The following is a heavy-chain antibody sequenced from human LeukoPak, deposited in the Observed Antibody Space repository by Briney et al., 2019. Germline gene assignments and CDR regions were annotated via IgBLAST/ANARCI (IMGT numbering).Heavy chain of an antibody. CDR3: ARAWDCSGDSCNLGGFDN. V-gene: IGHV3-7*04. D-gene: IGHD2-15*01. CDR2: IKEDGSEK. CDR1: GFTFKTYW. J-gene: IGHJ4*02. Sequence: PGGSLRLPCAASGFTFKTYWMHWVRQAPGKGLEWVANIKEDGSEKYYVGSVKGRFTISRDNADNSLYLQMGSLRDEDTAVYYCARAWDCSGDSCNLGGFDNWGQGTLVTVSS.